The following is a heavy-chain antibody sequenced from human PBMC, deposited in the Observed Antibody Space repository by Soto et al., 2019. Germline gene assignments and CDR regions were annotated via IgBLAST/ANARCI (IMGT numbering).Heavy chain of an antibody. CDR3: AKDIGIRMEAAAGLDIFDY. Sequence: GGSLRLSCAASGFTFRIYVVNWVRQAPGKGLEWVAGISGSGGDIYYADSVKGRSTISRDNSKSTLYLQMNSLRAEDTALYYCAKDIGIRMEAAAGLDIFDYWGQGTLVTVS. J-gene: IGHJ4*02. CDR1: GFTFRIYV. D-gene: IGHD6-13*01. CDR2: ISGSGGDI. V-gene: IGHV3-23*01.